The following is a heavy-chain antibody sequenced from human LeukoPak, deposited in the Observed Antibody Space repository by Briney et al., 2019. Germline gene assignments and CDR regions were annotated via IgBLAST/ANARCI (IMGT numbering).Heavy chain of an antibody. V-gene: IGHV1-3*01. CDR3: ARVKIQYYYDSSGYYPDY. CDR2: INAGNGNT. J-gene: IGHJ4*02. CDR1: GYTFTSYA. Sequence: ASVKVSCKASGYTFTSYAMHWVRQAPGQRLEWMGWINAGNGNTKYSQKFQGRVTITRDTSASTAYMELCSLRSEDTAVYYCARVKIQYYYDSSGYYPDYWGQGTLVTVSS. D-gene: IGHD3-22*01.